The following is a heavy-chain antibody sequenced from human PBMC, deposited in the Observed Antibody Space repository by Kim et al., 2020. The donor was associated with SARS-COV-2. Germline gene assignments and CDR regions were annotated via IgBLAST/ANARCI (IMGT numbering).Heavy chain of an antibody. J-gene: IGHJ4*02. V-gene: IGHV3-23*01. CDR3: AKDPKPTITIGNDY. CDR2: ISGSGGST. D-gene: IGHD3-10*01. CDR1: GFTFSSYA. Sequence: GGSLRLSCAASGFTFSSYAMSWVRQAPGKGLEWVSAISGSGGSTYYADSVKGRFTISRDNSKNTLYLQMNSLRAEDTAVYYCAKDPKPTITIGNDYWGQGTLVTVSS.